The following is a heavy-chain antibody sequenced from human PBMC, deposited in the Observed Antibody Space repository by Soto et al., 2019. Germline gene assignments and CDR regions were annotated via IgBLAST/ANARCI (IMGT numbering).Heavy chain of an antibody. CDR2: ISTYNGDT. CDR1: GYTFTRSG. Sequence: GASVKVSCKASGYTFTRSGISWVRQAPGQGLEWMGWISTYNGDTNYAQTFQGRVTMTTDTSTSTAYMELRSLRSDDTAVYYCATEGVAPYYYYGMDVWGQGTPVTVS. CDR3: ATEGVAPYYYYGMDV. V-gene: IGHV1-18*01. D-gene: IGHD3-3*01. J-gene: IGHJ6*02.